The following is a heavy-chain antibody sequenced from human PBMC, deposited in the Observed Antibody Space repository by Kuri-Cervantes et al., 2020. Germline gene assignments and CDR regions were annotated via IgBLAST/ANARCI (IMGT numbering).Heavy chain of an antibody. V-gene: IGHV1-69*02. CDR3: ARGVTTAVYYYYGMDV. CDR1: GGTFSSYT. CDR2: IIPILGIA. Sequence: GGSLRLSCKASGGTFSSYTTSWVRQAPGQGLEWMGRIIPILGIANYAQKFQGRVTITADKSTSTAYMELSSLRSEDTAVYYCARGVTTAVYYYYGMDVWGQGTTVTVSS. D-gene: IGHD4-11*01. J-gene: IGHJ6*02.